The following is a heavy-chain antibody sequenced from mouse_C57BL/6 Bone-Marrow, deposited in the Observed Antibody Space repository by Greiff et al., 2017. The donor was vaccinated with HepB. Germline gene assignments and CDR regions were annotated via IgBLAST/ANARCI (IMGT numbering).Heavy chain of an antibody. CDR3: TRVTGPYAMDY. CDR1: GFTFSSYA. J-gene: IGHJ4*01. V-gene: IGHV5-9-1*02. CDR2: ISSGGDYI. D-gene: IGHD4-1*01. Sequence: EVMLVESGEGLVKPGGSLKLSCAASGFTFSSYAMSWVRQTPEKRLEWVAYISSGGDYIYYADTVKGRVTISRDNAMNTLYLQMSSLKSEDTAMYYWTRVTGPYAMDYWGQGTSVTVSS.